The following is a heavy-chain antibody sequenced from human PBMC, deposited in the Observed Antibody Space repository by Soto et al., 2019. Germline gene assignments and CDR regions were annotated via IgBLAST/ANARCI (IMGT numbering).Heavy chain of an antibody. Sequence: LSCAASGFTFSDSGIHWVRQATGKGLEWVGLIRSKAYHYATSSGASVRGRFTISRDDSKNTAYLQMNSLKIEDTAVYYCTRRYYDTTGSTDYWGQGVQVTVSS. V-gene: IGHV3-73*01. D-gene: IGHD3-22*01. CDR2: IRSKAYHYAT. J-gene: IGHJ4*02. CDR1: GFTFSDSG. CDR3: TRRYYDTTGSTDY.